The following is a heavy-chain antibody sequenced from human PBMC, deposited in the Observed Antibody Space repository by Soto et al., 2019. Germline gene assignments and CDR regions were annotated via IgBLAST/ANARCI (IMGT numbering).Heavy chain of an antibody. CDR1: GYTFTSYY. V-gene: IGHV1-46*01. Sequence: ASVKVSCKASGYTFTSYYMHWVRQAPGQGLEWMGIINPSGGSTSYAQKFQGRVTMTRDTSTSTVYMELSSLRSEDTAAYYCARNDYWNDGPPYYGMDVWGQGTTVTVSS. CDR3: ARNDYWNDGPPYYGMDV. D-gene: IGHD1-1*01. CDR2: INPSGGST. J-gene: IGHJ6*02.